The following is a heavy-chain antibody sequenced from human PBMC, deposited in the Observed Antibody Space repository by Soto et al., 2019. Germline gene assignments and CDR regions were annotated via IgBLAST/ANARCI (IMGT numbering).Heavy chain of an antibody. CDR1: GFTFSSYW. Sequence: EVQLVESGGGLVQPGGSLRLSCAASGFTFSSYWMHWVRQAPGKGLVWVSRMNSDGSSTSYADSVKGRFTISRDNAKNTLYLQMNSLRAEDTAVYYCARVAEDIVVVVAANYGMDVWGQGTTVTVSS. V-gene: IGHV3-74*01. D-gene: IGHD2-15*01. J-gene: IGHJ6*02. CDR3: ARVAEDIVVVVAANYGMDV. CDR2: MNSDGSST.